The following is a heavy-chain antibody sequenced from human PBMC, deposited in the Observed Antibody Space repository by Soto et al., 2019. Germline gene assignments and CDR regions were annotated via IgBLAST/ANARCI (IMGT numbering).Heavy chain of an antibody. V-gene: IGHV1-18*04. CDR1: GYTFTSYG. CDR3: ARARIAAAGPYDAFDI. D-gene: IGHD6-13*01. CDR2: ISAYNGNT. Sequence: ASVKVSCKASGYTFTSYGISWVRQAPGQGLEWMGWISAYNGNTNYAQKLQGRVTMTTDTSTSTAYMELRSLRSDDTAVYYCARARIAAAGPYDAFDIWGQGTMVTVSS. J-gene: IGHJ3*02.